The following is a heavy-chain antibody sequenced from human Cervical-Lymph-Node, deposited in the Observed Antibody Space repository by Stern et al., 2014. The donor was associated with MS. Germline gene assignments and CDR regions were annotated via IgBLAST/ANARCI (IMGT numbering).Heavy chain of an antibody. J-gene: IGHJ3*01. Sequence: VQLVQSGAEVKKPGESLKISCRTSGYTFSNFWIGWVRQMPGKGLEWMGGIYPADSDTTYSPSFQGQVTISADESISTAYLQWRSLKASDTAMYYCVRRRDSAGYDTFDLWGQGTMLIVSS. CDR2: IYPADSDT. D-gene: IGHD3-22*01. CDR1: GYTFSNFW. CDR3: VRRRDSAGYDTFDL. V-gene: IGHV5-51*01.